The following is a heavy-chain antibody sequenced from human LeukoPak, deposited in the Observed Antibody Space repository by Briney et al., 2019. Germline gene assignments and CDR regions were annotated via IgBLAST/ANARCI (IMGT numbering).Heavy chain of an antibody. V-gene: IGHV3-48*04. D-gene: IGHD4-17*01. CDR2: ISSSSSTI. Sequence: GGSLRLSCAASGFTFSSYSMNWVRQAPGKGREGVSYISSSSSTIYYADSVKGRLTISRDNAKNSLYLQMNSLRAEDTAVYYCAKDYGDYWAVGMDVWGQGTTVTVSS. CDR1: GFTFSSYS. J-gene: IGHJ6*02. CDR3: AKDYGDYWAVGMDV.